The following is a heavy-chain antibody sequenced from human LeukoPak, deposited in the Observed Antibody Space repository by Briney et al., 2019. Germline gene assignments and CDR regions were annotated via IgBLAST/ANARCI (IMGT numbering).Heavy chain of an antibody. J-gene: IGHJ5*02. CDR1: GFTFDDYA. V-gene: IGHV3-23*01. CDR3: AKGRSSWYVGNWFDP. Sequence: GGSLRLSCAASGFTFDDYAIHWVRQAPGKGLEWVSAISGSGGSTYYADSVKGRFTISRDNSKNTLYLQMNSLRAEDTAVYYCAKGRSSWYVGNWFDPWGQGTLVTVSS. CDR2: ISGSGGST. D-gene: IGHD6-13*01.